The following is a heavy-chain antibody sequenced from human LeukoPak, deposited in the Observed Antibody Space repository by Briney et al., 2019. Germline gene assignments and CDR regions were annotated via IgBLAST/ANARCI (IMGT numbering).Heavy chain of an antibody. CDR2: IDYRGNT. CDR1: GASLRGNY. V-gene: IGHV4-59*08. D-gene: IGHD3-10*01. CDR3: ARMPGRSPDY. Sequence: SETLSLTCTVSGASLRGNYWTWIRQPPGKGLEWIGYIDYRGNTKYNPSLQSRVTISVDTSKSQFFLKLKSVTAADTALYFCARMPGRSPDYRGQGTLVTVSS. J-gene: IGHJ4*02.